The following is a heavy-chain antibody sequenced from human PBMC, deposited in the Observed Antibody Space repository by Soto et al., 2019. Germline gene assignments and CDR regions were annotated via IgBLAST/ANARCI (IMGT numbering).Heavy chain of an antibody. CDR1: GGSISNDAYY. CDR2: IYYTRTT. Sequence: QVRLQESGPGLIKPSQTLSLTCTVSGGSISNDAYYWTWIRQHPGKGLEWIAYIYYTRTTHYNPALDSRISIAVDTSKTHIFLTLSSVNAADTAVYDCATLGRSGSPHYCGLDVWGQGTTVIVSS. V-gene: IGHV4-31*04. D-gene: IGHD3-3*01. CDR3: ATLGRSGSPHYCGLDV. J-gene: IGHJ6*02.